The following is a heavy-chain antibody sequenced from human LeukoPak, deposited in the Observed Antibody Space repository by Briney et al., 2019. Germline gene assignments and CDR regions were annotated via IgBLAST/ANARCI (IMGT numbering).Heavy chain of an antibody. Sequence: SVKVSCKASGGTFSSYAISWVRQAPGQGLEWMGGIIPVFGTANYAQKFQGRVTITADESTSTAYMELRSLRSEDTAVYYCARVASGFVVVPAANRPFDYWGQGTLVTVSS. J-gene: IGHJ4*02. CDR1: GGTFSSYA. CDR3: ARVASGFVVVPAANRPFDY. D-gene: IGHD2-2*01. CDR2: IIPVFGTA. V-gene: IGHV1-69*13.